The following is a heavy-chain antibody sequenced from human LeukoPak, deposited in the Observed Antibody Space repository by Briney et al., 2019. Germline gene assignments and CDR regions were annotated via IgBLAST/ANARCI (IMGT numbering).Heavy chain of an antibody. CDR1: GFTFSSYA. Sequence: GRSLRLSCAASGFTFSSYAMHWVRQAPGKGLEWVAVISYDGSNKYYADSVKGRFTISRDNSKNTLYLQMNSLRAEDTAVYYCARVAREYYDFWSGPPVWWFDPWGQGTLVTVSS. J-gene: IGHJ5*02. V-gene: IGHV3-30-3*01. CDR2: ISYDGSNK. CDR3: ARVAREYYDFWSGPPVWWFDP. D-gene: IGHD3-3*01.